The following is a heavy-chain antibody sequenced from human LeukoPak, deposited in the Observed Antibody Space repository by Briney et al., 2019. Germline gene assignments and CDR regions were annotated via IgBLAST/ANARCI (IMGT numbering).Heavy chain of an antibody. Sequence: GASVKVSCKASEYTFTGYYIHWLRQAPAQGLEWMGWIDPISGGTNYAQKFQDTITMTRDKSIATAYMEVRRLNSDDTAVYYCARSGFTTGFYMDFWGQGTLVAVSS. CDR1: EYTFTGYY. CDR2: IDPISGGT. J-gene: IGHJ4*02. D-gene: IGHD1-1*01. V-gene: IGHV1-2*02. CDR3: ARSGFTTGFYMDF.